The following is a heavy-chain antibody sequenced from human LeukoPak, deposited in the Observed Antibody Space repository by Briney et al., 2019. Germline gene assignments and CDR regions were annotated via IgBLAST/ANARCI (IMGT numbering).Heavy chain of an antibody. V-gene: IGHV1-3*03. CDR3: ARSYSSSWYLYYFDY. J-gene: IGHJ4*02. CDR1: GYTFTSYA. D-gene: IGHD6-13*01. CDR2: INAGNGNT. Sequence: ASVKVSCKASGYTFTSYAMHWVRQAPGQRLEWMGWINAGNGNTKYSQEFQGRVTITRDTSASTAYMELSSPRSEDMAVYYCARSYSSSWYLYYFDYWGQGTLVTVSS.